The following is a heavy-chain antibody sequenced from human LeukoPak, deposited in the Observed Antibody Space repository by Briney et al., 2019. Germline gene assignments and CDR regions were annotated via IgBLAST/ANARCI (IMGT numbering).Heavy chain of an antibody. CDR2: ISSGSSYI. CDR3: AKDEGSG. V-gene: IGHV3-21*04. J-gene: IGHJ4*02. CDR1: GFTFSSYS. D-gene: IGHD3-10*01. Sequence: GGSLRLSCAASGFTFSSYSMNWVRQAPGKGLEWVSSISSGSSYIYYADSVKGRFTISRDNSKNTLYLQMNSLRAEDTAVYYCAKDEGSGWGQGTLSPSPQ.